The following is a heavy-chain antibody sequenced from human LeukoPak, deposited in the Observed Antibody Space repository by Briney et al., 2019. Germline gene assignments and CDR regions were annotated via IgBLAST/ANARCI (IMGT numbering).Heavy chain of an antibody. Sequence: ASVKVSCKASGYTFTSYDINWVRQATGQGLEWMGWMNPNSGNTGYAQKFQGRVTMTRNTSISTAYMELSSLRSDDTAVYYCARGRDIVATLDLLAWFDPWGQGTLVTVSS. CDR3: ARGRDIVATLDLLAWFDP. D-gene: IGHD5-12*01. J-gene: IGHJ5*02. CDR2: MNPNSGNT. V-gene: IGHV1-8*01. CDR1: GYTFTSYD.